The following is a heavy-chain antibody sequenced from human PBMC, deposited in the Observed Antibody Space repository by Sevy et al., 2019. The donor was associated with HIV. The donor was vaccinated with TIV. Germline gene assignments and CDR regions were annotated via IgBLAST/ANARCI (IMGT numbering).Heavy chain of an antibody. V-gene: IGHV1-69*13. J-gene: IGHJ6*02. CDR1: GGTFSSYA. Sequence: ASVKVSCKASGGTFSSYAISWVRQAPGQGLEWMGGIIPIFGTANYAQKFQGRVTITADESTSTAYMELSSLRSEDTAVYYCARARRGVVVPAALSRPNYYYYYGMDVWGQRTTVTVSS. CDR3: ARARRGVVVPAALSRPNYYYYYGMDV. D-gene: IGHD2-2*01. CDR2: IIPIFGTA.